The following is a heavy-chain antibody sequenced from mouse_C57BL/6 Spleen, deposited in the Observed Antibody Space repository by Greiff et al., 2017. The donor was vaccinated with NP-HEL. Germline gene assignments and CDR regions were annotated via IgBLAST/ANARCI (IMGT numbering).Heavy chain of an antibody. CDR2: IDPETGGT. CDR1: GYTFTDYE. CDR3: TRGYGSSYYAMDY. V-gene: IGHV1-15*01. D-gene: IGHD1-1*01. Sequence: GAELVRPGASVTLSCKASGYTFTDYEMHWVKQTPVHGLEWIGAIDPETGGTAYNQKFKGKAILTADKASSTAYMELRSLTSEDSAVYYCTRGYGSSYYAMDYWGQGTSVTVSS. J-gene: IGHJ4*01.